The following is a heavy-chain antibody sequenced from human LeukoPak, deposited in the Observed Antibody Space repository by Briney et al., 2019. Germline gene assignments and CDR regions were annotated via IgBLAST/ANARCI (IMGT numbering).Heavy chain of an antibody. J-gene: IGHJ2*01. D-gene: IGHD3-10*01. CDR3: ARTGGGSGSYYIGDFDL. CDR1: GFSVSSNY. V-gene: IGHV3-53*04. CDR2: IYSGGST. Sequence: GGSLRLSCAASGFSVSSNYMSWVRQAPGKGLEWVPVIYSGGSTYYADSVKGRFTVSRHNSKNTLYLQMNSLRAEDTAVYYCARTGGGSGSYYIGDFDLWGRGTLVTVSS.